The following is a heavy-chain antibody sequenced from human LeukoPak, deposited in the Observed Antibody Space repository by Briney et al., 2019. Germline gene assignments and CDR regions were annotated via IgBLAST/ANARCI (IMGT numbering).Heavy chain of an antibody. CDR3: ARDQVGTMPLDF. V-gene: IGHV3-74*01. CDR2: IETDGSTS. J-gene: IGHJ1*01. D-gene: IGHD1-26*01. CDR1: GFTFSSYE. Sequence: GGSLRLSCAASGFTFSSYEMNWVRQVPGKGLEWISWIETDGSTSGYLRSVQGRFTVSRDNAKSTVHLQMNSLRAEDTATYYCARDQVGTMPLDFWGQGTLVTVSS.